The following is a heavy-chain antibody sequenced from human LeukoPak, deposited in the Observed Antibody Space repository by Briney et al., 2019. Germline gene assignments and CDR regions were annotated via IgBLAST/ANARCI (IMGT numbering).Heavy chain of an antibody. CDR2: INHSGST. V-gene: IGHV4-34*01. Sequence: SETLSLICAVYGGSFSGYYWSWIRQPPGKGLEWIGEINHSGSTNYNPSLKSRVTISVDTSKNQFSLKLSSVTAADTAVYYCARGGDSYYYDSGGRVDYWGQGTLVTVSS. CDR1: GGSFSGYY. CDR3: ARGGDSYYYDSGGRVDY. J-gene: IGHJ4*02. D-gene: IGHD3-22*01.